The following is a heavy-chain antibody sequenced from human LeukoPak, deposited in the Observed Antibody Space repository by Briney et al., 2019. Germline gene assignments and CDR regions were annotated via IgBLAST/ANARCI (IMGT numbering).Heavy chain of an antibody. J-gene: IGHJ6*02. CDR1: GGSISNYY. Sequence: SETLSLTCTVSGGSISNYYWSWIRQPPGKGVEWIGYIYYSGSTNYNPSLKSRVTMSVDTSKNQFSLKLSSVTAADTAVYYCARDRPMVGNYCYGVDVWGQGTTVTVSS. D-gene: IGHD2-8*01. V-gene: IGHV4-59*01. CDR2: IYYSGST. CDR3: ARDRPMVGNYCYGVDV.